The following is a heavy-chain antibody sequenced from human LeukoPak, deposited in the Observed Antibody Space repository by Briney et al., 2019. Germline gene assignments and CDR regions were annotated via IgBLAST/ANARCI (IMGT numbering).Heavy chain of an antibody. CDR1: GGSISSYY. V-gene: IGHV4-59*08. D-gene: IGHD6-13*01. CDR2: IYYSGST. CDR3: ASRPYSGSWYARDYYYYGMDV. J-gene: IGHJ6*02. Sequence: SETLSLTCTVSGGSISSYYWRWIRQPPGKGLEWIGYIYYSGSTNYNPSLKSRVTISVDTSKNQFSLKLSSVTAADTAVYYCASRPYSGSWYARDYYYYGMDVWGQGTTVTVSS.